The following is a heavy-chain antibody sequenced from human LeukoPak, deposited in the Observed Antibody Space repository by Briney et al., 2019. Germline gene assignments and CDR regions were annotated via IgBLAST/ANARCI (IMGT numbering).Heavy chain of an antibody. J-gene: IGHJ3*02. V-gene: IGHV3-7*03. CDR3: ARQYCSSTSCFYAFDI. CDR2: IKQDGSEK. Sequence: GGSLRLSCAASGFTFSSYWMSWVRQAPGKGLEWVANIKQDGSEKYYVDSVKGRFTISRDNAKNSLYLQMNSLRAEDTAVYYCARQYCSSTSCFYAFDIWGLGTMVTVSS. CDR1: GFTFSSYW. D-gene: IGHD2-2*01.